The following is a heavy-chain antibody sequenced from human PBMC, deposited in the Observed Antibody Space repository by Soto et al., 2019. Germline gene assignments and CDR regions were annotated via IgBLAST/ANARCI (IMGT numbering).Heavy chain of an antibody. D-gene: IGHD3-10*01. J-gene: IGHJ3*02. CDR1: GGSISSDGSY. CDR2: LFYSGST. Sequence: PSETLSLTCTVSGGSISSDGSYWSWIRQHPGKGLEWIGCLFYSGSTYYNPSLKSRVTISVDTSKNQFSLKLSSVTAADTAVYYCARIRGHDAFDIWGQGTMVTVSS. CDR3: ARIRGHDAFDI. V-gene: IGHV4-31*03.